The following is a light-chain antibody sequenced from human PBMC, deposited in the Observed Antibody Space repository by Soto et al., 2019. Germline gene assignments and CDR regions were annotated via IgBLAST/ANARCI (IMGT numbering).Light chain of an antibody. J-gene: IGKJ2*01. V-gene: IGKV3-15*01. CDR3: QQYHNWPPQYT. CDR1: QTISSN. Sequence: EIVMTQSPATLSVSPGERVTLSCRASQTISSNLAWYQQKPGQAPRLLIHGASSRGSGVPDRFRGSGSGTDFTLTISSLQSEDFAVYYCQQYHNWPPQYTFSQGTKLQIK. CDR2: GAS.